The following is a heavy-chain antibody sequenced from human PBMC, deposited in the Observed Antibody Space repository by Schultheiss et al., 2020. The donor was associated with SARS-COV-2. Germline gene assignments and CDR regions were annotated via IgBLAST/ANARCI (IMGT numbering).Heavy chain of an antibody. CDR1: DGSLTNYY. V-gene: IGHV4-34*01. J-gene: IGHJ4*02. CDR3: AREYSNYNDY. CDR2: INHSGST. D-gene: IGHD4-11*01. Sequence: SETLSLTCTVSDGSLTNYYWSWIRQPPGKGLEWIGEINHSGSTNYNPSLKSRVTISVDTSKNQFSLKLSSVTAADTAVYYCAREYSNYNDYWGQGTLVTVSS.